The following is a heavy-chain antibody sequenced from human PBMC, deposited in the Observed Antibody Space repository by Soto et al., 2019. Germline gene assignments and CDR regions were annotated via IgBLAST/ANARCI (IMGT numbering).Heavy chain of an antibody. CDR1: GFTFTSYS. CDR3: ANPYKRTPSDY. Sequence: PGGSLRLSCAVSGFTFTSYSMSWVRQAPGEGLEWVANIRQDGHEKYYVDSVRGRFTISRDNAQNSLYLQMNSLRAEDTAVYYCANPYKRTPSDYWGQGTLVTVSS. J-gene: IGHJ4*02. D-gene: IGHD1-1*01. V-gene: IGHV3-7*03. CDR2: IRQDGHEK.